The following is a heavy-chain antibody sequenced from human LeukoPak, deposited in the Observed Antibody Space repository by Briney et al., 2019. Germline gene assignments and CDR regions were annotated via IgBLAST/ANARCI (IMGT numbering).Heavy chain of an antibody. CDR1: GGTFSSYA. V-gene: IGHV1-69*13. CDR2: IIPIFGTA. Sequence: ASVKVSCKASGGTFSSYAISWVRQAPGQGLEWMGGIIPIFGTANYAQKFQGRVAITADESTSTAYMELSSLRSEDTAVYYCARNGRYGDYVVDYWGQGTLVTVSS. J-gene: IGHJ4*02. D-gene: IGHD4-17*01. CDR3: ARNGRYGDYVVDY.